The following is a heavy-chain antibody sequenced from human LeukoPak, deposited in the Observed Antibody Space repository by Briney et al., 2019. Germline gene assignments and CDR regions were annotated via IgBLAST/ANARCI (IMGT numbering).Heavy chain of an antibody. J-gene: IGHJ4*02. V-gene: IGHV3-21*06. D-gene: IGHD6-19*01. CDR2: IGRRSSYI. Sequence: PGGSLRLSCAASGFTFSGHSMNWVRQTPGKGLEWVSCIGRRSSYICYADPVEGRFTISRDKDKNSLYLQMNSLRVEDTAIYYCARGASSGWYRPDFWGQGTLVTVSS. CDR1: GFTFSGHS. CDR3: ARGASSGWYRPDF.